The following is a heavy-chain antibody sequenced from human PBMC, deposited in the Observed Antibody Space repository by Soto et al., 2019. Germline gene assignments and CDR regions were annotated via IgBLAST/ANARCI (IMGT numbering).Heavy chain of an antibody. V-gene: IGHV1-18*01. CDR3: TRAADRFDFFWGRNDAFDI. Sequence: QVQLLQSGPEVKKPGASVRVSCQAFGYRFAEFGISGVRQAPGQGLEWVVWSRADNRHPNYAKSVQGRVNVTADTTTNTAYMELTSLRSDDTAVYYCTRAADRFDFFWGRNDAFDIWGQGTLVIVTS. J-gene: IGHJ3*02. CDR1: GYRFAEFG. CDR2: SRADNRHP. D-gene: IGHD3-16*01.